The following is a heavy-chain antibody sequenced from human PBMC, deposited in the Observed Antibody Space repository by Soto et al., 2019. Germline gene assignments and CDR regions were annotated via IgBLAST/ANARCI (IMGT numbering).Heavy chain of an antibody. D-gene: IGHD3-9*01. Sequence: HPGGSLRLSCAAPGFTFSSDSMNWVRQAPGKGLEWVSYISSSSSTIYYADSVKGRFTISRDNAKNSLYLQMDSLRDEDTAVYYCARAHYILSGCQNYYYYGIDVCGQGTTVIVSS. CDR2: ISSSSSTI. CDR1: GFTFSSDS. J-gene: IGHJ6*02. V-gene: IGHV3-48*02. CDR3: ARAHYILSGCQNYYYYGIDV.